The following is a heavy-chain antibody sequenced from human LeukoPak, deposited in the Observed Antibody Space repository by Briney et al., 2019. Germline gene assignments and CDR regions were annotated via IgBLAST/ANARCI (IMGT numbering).Heavy chain of an antibody. CDR3: ARDGGTQ. V-gene: IGHV4-59*11. CDR1: VGSISSHY. J-gene: IGHJ4*02. Sequence: SETLSLTCTVSVGSISSHYWSWIRQPPGKGLGWIGYIYYSGSTNYNPSLKSRVTISVDTSKNQFSLKLSSVTAADTAVYYCARDGGTQWGQGTLVTVSS. CDR2: IYYSGST. D-gene: IGHD3-16*01.